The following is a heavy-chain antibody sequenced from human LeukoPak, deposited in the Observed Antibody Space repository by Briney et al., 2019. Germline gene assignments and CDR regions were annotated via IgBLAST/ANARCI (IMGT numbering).Heavy chain of an antibody. J-gene: IGHJ4*02. CDR1: GFTFSSYA. CDR3: ARDRDHPPSQLLLGY. D-gene: IGHD2-2*01. Sequence: GGSLRLSCAAYGFTFSSYAMQWVRQAPGKGLEWVAVISYDGSNKYYANSVKGRFTISRDNYKNTLYLQMNSLRAEDTAVYYCARDRDHPPSQLLLGYWGQGTLVTVSS. V-gene: IGHV3-30*04. CDR2: ISYDGSNK.